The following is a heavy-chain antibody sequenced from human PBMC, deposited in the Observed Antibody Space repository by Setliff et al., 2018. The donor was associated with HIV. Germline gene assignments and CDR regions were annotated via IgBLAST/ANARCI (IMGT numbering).Heavy chain of an antibody. CDR3: ARERPNSLYFDF. CDR2: VDPENNKT. Sequence: ASVKVSCQASGYTFTDYFLHWVRQAPGQGLEWMGRVDPENNKTINTEKFQGRVSMTRDTSTSTAYMEVNNLSSEDTAVYYCARERPNSLYFDFWGQGTRVTVSS. V-gene: IGHV1-2*06. D-gene: IGHD7-27*01. CDR1: GYTFTDYF. J-gene: IGHJ4*02.